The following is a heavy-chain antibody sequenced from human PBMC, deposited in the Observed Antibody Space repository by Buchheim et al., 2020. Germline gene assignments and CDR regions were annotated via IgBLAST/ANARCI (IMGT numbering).Heavy chain of an antibody. CDR3: ANVEPGIATAGIFY. D-gene: IGHD6-13*01. V-gene: IGHV3-30*18. CDR1: GFTFRKYD. CDR2: ISHDGSNK. Sequence: QVQLEESGGGVVQPGRSLRLSCAASGFTFRKYDMHWVRQAPGKGLEWVAVISHDGSNKYYADSVKGRFTISRDNSKTTLYLQMNSLRSEDTAVYYCANVEPGIATAGIFYWGQGTL. J-gene: IGHJ4*02.